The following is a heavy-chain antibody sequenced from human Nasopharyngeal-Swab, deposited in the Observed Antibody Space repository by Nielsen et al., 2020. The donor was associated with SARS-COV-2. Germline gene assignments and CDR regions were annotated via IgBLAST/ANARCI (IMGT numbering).Heavy chain of an antibody. CDR2: IIPIFGKA. V-gene: IGHV1-69*13. D-gene: IGHD3-22*01. J-gene: IGHJ4*02. CDR3: AGEERLLRRYGFDY. Sequence: SEKVSCKASGGTFSSYAISWVRQAPGQGLEWMGGIIPIFGKANYAQKFQGRVTITADESTSTAYMELSSLRSEDTAVYYCAGEERLLRRYGFDYWGQGTLVTVSS. CDR1: GGTFSSYA.